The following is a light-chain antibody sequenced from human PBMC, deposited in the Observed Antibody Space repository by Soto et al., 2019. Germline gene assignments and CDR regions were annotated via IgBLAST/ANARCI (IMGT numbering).Light chain of an antibody. CDR2: WAS. J-gene: IGKJ1*01. Sequence: DIVMTQSPDSLAVSLGERATINCRSSQTIFYSSNRKDYLAWYQQKPGQPPRVLIYWASTRESGVPDRFSGSGSWSDFSLTISNLQAEDVGVYYCQQYSTSPWPFGQGTKVEIK. CDR1: QTIFYSSNRKDY. CDR3: QQYSTSPWP. V-gene: IGKV4-1*01.